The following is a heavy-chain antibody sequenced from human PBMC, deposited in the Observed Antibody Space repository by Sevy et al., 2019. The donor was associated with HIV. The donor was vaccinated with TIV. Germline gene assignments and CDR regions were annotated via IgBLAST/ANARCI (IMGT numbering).Heavy chain of an antibody. CDR3: ARDRATSATGTLFDY. J-gene: IGHJ4*02. V-gene: IGHV3-23*01. CDR1: GFTSSSHA. CDR2: LSDSGVST. Sequence: EGSLRLSCAASGFTSSSHAMSWVRQPPGRELEWVSTLSDSGVSTYYADSVKGRFTISRDNSKNILYLQMNSLRAEDTAVYYCARDRATSATGTLFDYWGQGTLVTVSS. D-gene: IGHD3-9*01.